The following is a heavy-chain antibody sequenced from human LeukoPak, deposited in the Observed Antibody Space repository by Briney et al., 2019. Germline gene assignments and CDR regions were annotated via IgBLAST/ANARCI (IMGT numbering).Heavy chain of an antibody. Sequence: LEWMGWINPNSGGTNYAQKFQGRVTMSRDTSISTAYMEVSRLRSDDTAVYYCARVDSELDYWGQGTLVTVSS. D-gene: IGHD2-21*01. CDR3: ARVDSELDY. V-gene: IGHV1-2*02. CDR2: INPNSGGT. J-gene: IGHJ4*02.